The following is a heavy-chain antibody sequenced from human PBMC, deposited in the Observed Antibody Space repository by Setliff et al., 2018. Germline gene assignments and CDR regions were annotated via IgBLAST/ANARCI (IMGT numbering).Heavy chain of an antibody. Sequence: PSETLSLTCTVSGDSISSRRNYWGWFRQPAGKELEWIGQIYTSWSTNYNPSLKSRVTISLDTSKNQFSLSLTSVTAADTGVYYCARMTGFAYMDVWGKGTPVTVSS. V-gene: IGHV4-61*09. CDR1: GDSISSRRNY. CDR2: IYTSWST. J-gene: IGHJ6*03. CDR3: ARMTGFAYMDV.